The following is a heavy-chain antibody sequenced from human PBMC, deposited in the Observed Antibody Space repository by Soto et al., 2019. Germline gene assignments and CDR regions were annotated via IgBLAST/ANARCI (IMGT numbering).Heavy chain of an antibody. CDR3: ARIRRRFCSGGSCYPNWFDP. J-gene: IGHJ5*02. CDR2: INHSGST. CDR1: GWCFSGYY. D-gene: IGHD2-15*01. Sequence: PSETLSLTCAVYGWCFSGYYWSWIRQPPGKGPEWIGEINHSGSTNYNPSLKSRVTISVDTSKNQFSLKLSSVTAADTAVYYCARIRRRFCSGGSCYPNWFDPWGQGTLVTVSS. V-gene: IGHV4-34*01.